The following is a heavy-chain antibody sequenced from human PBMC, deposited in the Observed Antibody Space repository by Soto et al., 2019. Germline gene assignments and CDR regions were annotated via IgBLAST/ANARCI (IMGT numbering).Heavy chain of an antibody. CDR1: GETFSSHP. J-gene: IGHJ6*02. D-gene: IGHD6-19*01. CDR3: ARRRSSVAGRRREFFFYGLDV. V-gene: IGHV1-69*01. CDR2: IVHVLGST. Sequence: QVHLVQSGAEVKKPGTAVRVSCRTSGETFSSHPLSWVRQAPGQGLDWIGGIVHVLGSTNYAQKFQGRVTISADESTNTVYMDLSSLRIDDTAVYYCARRRSSVAGRRREFFFYGLDVCGQGTTVTVSS.